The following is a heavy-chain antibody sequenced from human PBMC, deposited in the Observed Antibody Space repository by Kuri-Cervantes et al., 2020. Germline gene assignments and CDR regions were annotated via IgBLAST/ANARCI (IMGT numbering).Heavy chain of an antibody. J-gene: IGHJ6*02. CDR2: ISGSGGST. CDR1: GFTFSDYY. V-gene: IGHV3-23*01. D-gene: IGHD3-3*01. CDR3: ANPPYYDFWSGYYRAGYYYGMDV. Sequence: GGSLRLSCAASGFTFSDYYMSWIRQAPGKGLEWVSAISGSGGSTYYADSVKGRFTISRDNSKNTLYLQMNSLRAEDTAVYYCANPPYYDFWSGYYRAGYYYGMDVWGQGTTVTVSS.